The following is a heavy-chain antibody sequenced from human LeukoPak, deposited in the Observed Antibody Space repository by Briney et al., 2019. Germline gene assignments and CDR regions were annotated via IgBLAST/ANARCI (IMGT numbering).Heavy chain of an antibody. CDR2: ITSSSSYI. CDR3: AKGGSYYPFDY. CDR1: GFTFSSYS. D-gene: IGHD1-26*01. V-gene: IGHV3-21*01. J-gene: IGHJ4*02. Sequence: PGGSLRLSCAASGFTFSSYSMNWVRQSPGKGLEWVSSITSSSSYIYYADSVKGRFTISRDNAKNSLYLQMNSLRADDTAVYYCAKGGSYYPFDYWGQGTLVTVSS.